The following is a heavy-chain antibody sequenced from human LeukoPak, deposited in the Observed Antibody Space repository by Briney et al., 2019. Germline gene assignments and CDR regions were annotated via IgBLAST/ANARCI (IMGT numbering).Heavy chain of an antibody. J-gene: IGHJ4*02. CDR3: TKGTIWLPFDY. CDR2: ISGSGGST. V-gene: IGHV3-23*01. Sequence: GGSLRLSCAASGFTFSNFGMHWARQAPGKGLEWVSAISGSGGSTYYADSVKGRFTISGDNSKNTLYLQMNSLRAEDTAVYYCTKGTIWLPFDYWGQGTLVTVSS. D-gene: IGHD5-18*01. CDR1: GFTFSNFG.